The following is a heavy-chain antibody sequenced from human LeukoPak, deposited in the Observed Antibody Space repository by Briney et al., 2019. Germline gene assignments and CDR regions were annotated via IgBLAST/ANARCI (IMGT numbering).Heavy chain of an antibody. J-gene: IGHJ1*01. CDR3: ARGVQAVALAGTRPEYFQY. D-gene: IGHD6-19*01. CDR1: GFTFSSYG. CDR2: IRYDGSNK. Sequence: PGRSLRLSCAASGFTFSSYGMHWVRQAPGKGLEWVAVIRYDGSNKYYADSVKGRFTISRDNAQNSLYLQMNSLRAEDTAVYFCARGVQAVALAGTRPEYFQYWGQGTLVTVSS. V-gene: IGHV3-33*01.